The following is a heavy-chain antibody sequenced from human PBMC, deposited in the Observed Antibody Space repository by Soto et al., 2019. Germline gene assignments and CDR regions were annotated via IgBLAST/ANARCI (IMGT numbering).Heavy chain of an antibody. V-gene: IGHV1-58*01. J-gene: IGHJ6*02. CDR3: AATTPTYYYYGMDV. CDR1: GFTFTSSA. Sequence: SVKVSCKASGFTFTSSAVQWVRQARGQRLEWIGWIVVGSGNTNYAQKFQERVTITRDMSTSTAYMELSSLRPEDTAVYYCAATTPTYYYYGMDVWGQGTTVTVSS. CDR2: IVVGSGNT. D-gene: IGHD4-4*01.